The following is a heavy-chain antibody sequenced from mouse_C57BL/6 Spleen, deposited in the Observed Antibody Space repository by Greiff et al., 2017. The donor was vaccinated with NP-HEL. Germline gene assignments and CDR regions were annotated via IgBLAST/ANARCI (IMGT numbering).Heavy chain of an antibody. D-gene: IGHD1-1*02. CDR3: ARYGGHAMDY. J-gene: IGHJ4*01. V-gene: IGHV1-82*01. CDR1: GYAFSSSW. Sequence: VQLQQSGPELVKPGASVKISCKASGYAFSSSWMNWVKQRPGKGLEWIGRIYPGDGDTNYNGKFKGKATLTADKSSSTAYMQLSSLTSEDSAVYFCARYGGHAMDYWGQGTSVTVSS. CDR2: IYPGDGDT.